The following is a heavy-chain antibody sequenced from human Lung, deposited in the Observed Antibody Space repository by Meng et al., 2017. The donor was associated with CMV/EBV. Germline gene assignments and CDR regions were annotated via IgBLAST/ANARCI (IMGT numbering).Heavy chain of an antibody. CDR2: VYFSGVT. J-gene: IGHJ6*02. Sequence: GSLRLSCTVSGGSVNSGSYYWNWIRQPPGKGLEWMGSVYFSGVTNYSPSLKSRVTVSMDTSKNHFSLKMSYMTAADTAVYYCARGGPRGYHGMAVWVPGTKVT. V-gene: IGHV4-61*03. CDR1: GGSVNSGSYY. CDR3: ARGGPRGYHGMAV. D-gene: IGHD3-10*01.